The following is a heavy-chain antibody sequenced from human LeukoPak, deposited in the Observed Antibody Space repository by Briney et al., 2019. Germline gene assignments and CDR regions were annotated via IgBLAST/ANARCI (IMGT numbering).Heavy chain of an antibody. D-gene: IGHD2-15*01. CDR2: ISYDGSNK. CDR3: ARTQGHCSGGSCYYVY. J-gene: IGHJ4*02. Sequence: GGSLRLSCAASGFTFSSYAMHWVRQAPGQGLEWVAVISYDGSNKYYADSVKGRFTISRDNSKNTLYLQMNSLRAEDTAVYYCARTQGHCSGGSCYYVYWGQGTLVTVSS. CDR1: GFTFSSYA. V-gene: IGHV3-30*04.